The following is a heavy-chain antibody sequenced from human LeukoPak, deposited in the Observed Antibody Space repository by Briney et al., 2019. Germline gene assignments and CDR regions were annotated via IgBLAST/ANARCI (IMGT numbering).Heavy chain of an antibody. Sequence: SVKVSCKASGGTFSSYAISWVRQAPGQGLEWMGRIIPILGIANYAQKFQGRVTTTADKSTSTAYMELSSLRSEDTAVYYCARDQLSGRWLQLNGMDVWGQGTTVTVSS. V-gene: IGHV1-69*04. D-gene: IGHD5-24*01. CDR3: ARDQLSGRWLQLNGMDV. J-gene: IGHJ6*02. CDR1: GGTFSSYA. CDR2: IIPILGIA.